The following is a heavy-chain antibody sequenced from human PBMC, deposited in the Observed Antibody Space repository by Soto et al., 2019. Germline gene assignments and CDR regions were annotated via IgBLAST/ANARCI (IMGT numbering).Heavy chain of an antibody. Sequence: QVHLVQSGVEVKKPGASVKVSWKASGYTFTSYGITWVRQAPGQGLEWMGWISAHNGNTDYAQKLQGRVIVTRDTSTSTAYMELRSLRSDDTAVYYCARGRYGDYWGQGALVTVSS. D-gene: IGHD1-1*01. CDR3: ARGRYGDY. CDR2: ISAHNGNT. CDR1: GYTFTSYG. V-gene: IGHV1-18*01. J-gene: IGHJ4*02.